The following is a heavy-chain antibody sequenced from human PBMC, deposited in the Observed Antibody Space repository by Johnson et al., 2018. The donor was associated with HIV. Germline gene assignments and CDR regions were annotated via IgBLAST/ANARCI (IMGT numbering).Heavy chain of an antibody. Sequence: QVQLVESGGGVVQPGRSLRLSCAASGFTFSSYGMAWVRQAPGKGLEWVTVISFAGVKKYYADSVKGRFTISRDNSKGTLFLQVNSLRAEDTAMYYCVRDIAFYDSGSAISDAFDIWGQGTMVTVSS. J-gene: IGHJ3*02. CDR2: ISFAGVKK. CDR1: GFTFSSYG. CDR3: VRDIAFYDSGSAISDAFDI. D-gene: IGHD3-22*01. V-gene: IGHV3-30*03.